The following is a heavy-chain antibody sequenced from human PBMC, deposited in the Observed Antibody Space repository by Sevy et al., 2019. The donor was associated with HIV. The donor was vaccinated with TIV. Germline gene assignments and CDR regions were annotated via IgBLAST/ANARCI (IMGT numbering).Heavy chain of an antibody. Sequence: GGSLRLSCAASGFTFSDHYMDWVRQAPGKGLEWVGRTRNKANSYTTEYAASVKGRFTISRDDSKNSLYLQMNSLKTEDTAVYYCARGPYSGSYYTPHYCYYYGMDVWGQGTTVTVSS. D-gene: IGHD1-26*01. CDR3: ARGPYSGSYYTPHYCYYYGMDV. J-gene: IGHJ6*02. CDR2: TRNKANSYTT. CDR1: GFTFSDHY. V-gene: IGHV3-72*01.